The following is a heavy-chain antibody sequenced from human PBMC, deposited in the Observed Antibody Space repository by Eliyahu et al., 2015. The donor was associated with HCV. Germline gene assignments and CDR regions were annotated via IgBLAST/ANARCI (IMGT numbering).Heavy chain of an antibody. CDR1: GFTFSISE. V-gene: IGHV3-73*01. Sequence: EVQLVESGGGSVQPGGSLKLSCVTSGFTFSISEVHWVRQASGKGLEWVGRIRGKRNNYATTYAVSVEGRFTISREDSRNTAYLQMDSLKTEDAAVYYCARQAVYCGGDCPSPAVPFDYWGQGTLXTVSS. J-gene: IGHJ4*02. CDR3: ARQAVYCGGDCPSPAVPFDY. CDR2: IRGKRNNYAT. D-gene: IGHD2-21*02.